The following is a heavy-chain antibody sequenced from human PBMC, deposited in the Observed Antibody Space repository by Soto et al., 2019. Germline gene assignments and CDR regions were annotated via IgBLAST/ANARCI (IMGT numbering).Heavy chain of an antibody. V-gene: IGHV1-2*04. Sequence: ASVKVSCKASGYTFTGYYMHWVRQAPGQGLEWMGWINPNSGGTNYAQKFQGWVTMTRDTSISTAYTELSRLRSDDTAVYYCARDTTSDSSSWYSYGMDVWGQGTTVTVS. J-gene: IGHJ6*02. CDR1: GYTFTGYY. CDR2: INPNSGGT. D-gene: IGHD6-13*01. CDR3: ARDTTSDSSSWYSYGMDV.